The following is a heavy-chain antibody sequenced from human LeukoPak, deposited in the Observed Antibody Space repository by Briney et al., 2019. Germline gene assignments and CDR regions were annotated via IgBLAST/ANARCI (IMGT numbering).Heavy chain of an antibody. V-gene: IGHV3-48*01. D-gene: IGHD6-19*01. CDR1: GFTFSSYS. Sequence: QPGGSLRLSCAASGFTFSSYSMNWVRQAPGKGLEWVSYISSSSSTIYYADSVKGRFTISRDNSRNTLYLQMNSLRAEDTAVYYCAKDSGWPFDYWGQGTLVTVSS. CDR2: ISSSSSTI. CDR3: AKDSGWPFDY. J-gene: IGHJ4*02.